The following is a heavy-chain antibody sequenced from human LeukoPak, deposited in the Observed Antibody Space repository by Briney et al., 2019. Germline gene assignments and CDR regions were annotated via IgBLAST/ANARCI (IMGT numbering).Heavy chain of an antibody. CDR3: TKVAASSGWYYFDY. CDR2: ISRKAYGGTT. Sequence: PGASVRLSCTASGFTFGDYAMSWVRQAPGKGLEWVGFISRKAYGGTTEYAASVKGRFTISRDDSNSIAYLRMNSLKTEDTAVYYCTKVAASSGWYYFDYWGQGALVTVCS. D-gene: IGHD6-19*01. J-gene: IGHJ4*02. V-gene: IGHV3-49*04. CDR1: GFTFGDYA.